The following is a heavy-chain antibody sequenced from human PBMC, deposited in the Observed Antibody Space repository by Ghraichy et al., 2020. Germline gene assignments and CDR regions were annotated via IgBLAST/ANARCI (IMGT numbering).Heavy chain of an antibody. D-gene: IGHD6-6*01. J-gene: IGHJ4*02. CDR2: ISSTSSSI. Sequence: GESLNISCAASAFPFSIYNMHWVRQAPGKGLEWIAFISSTSSSIYYADSVKGRFTISRDNAMNSLFLQMDSLRDEDTAVYYCVQRGFDYWGQGTLVTVSS. CDR1: AFPFSIYN. V-gene: IGHV3-48*02. CDR3: VQRGFDY.